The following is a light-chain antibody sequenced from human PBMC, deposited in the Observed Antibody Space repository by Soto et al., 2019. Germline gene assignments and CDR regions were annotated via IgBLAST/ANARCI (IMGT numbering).Light chain of an antibody. Sequence: QSVLTQPTSVSGSPGQSITISCTVNGNDIGAYNYVSWYQQHPGKAPKLMIYEVNKRPSGVPDRFSGSKSGNTASLTVSGLQAEDEADYYCSSYAGSSNVFGTGTKVTVL. CDR2: EVN. CDR1: GNDIGAYNY. J-gene: IGLJ1*01. CDR3: SSYAGSSNV. V-gene: IGLV2-8*01.